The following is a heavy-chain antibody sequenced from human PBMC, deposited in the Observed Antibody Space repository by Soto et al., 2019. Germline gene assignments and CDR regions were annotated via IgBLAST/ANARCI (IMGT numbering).Heavy chain of an antibody. CDR2: MNPNSGNT. D-gene: IGHD6-19*01. Sequence: SVKVSCKASGYTFTSYDINWVRQATGQGLEWMGWMNPNSGNTGYAQKFQGRVTMTRNTSISTAYMELSSLRSEDTAVYYCARGVAAAIYYYYYYMDVWGKGTTVTVSS. CDR1: GYTFTSYD. CDR3: ARGVAAAIYYYYYYMDV. V-gene: IGHV1-8*01. J-gene: IGHJ6*03.